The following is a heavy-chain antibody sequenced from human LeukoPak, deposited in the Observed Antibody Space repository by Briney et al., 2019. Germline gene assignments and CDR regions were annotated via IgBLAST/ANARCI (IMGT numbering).Heavy chain of an antibody. D-gene: IGHD4-23*01. Sequence: SETLSLTCAVYGGSFSGYYWSWIRQPPGKGLEWIGEINHSGSTNYNPSLKSRVTISVDTSKNQFSLKLSSVTAADTAVYYCAGSHEDYGGTFDYWGQGTLVTVSS. J-gene: IGHJ4*02. V-gene: IGHV4-34*01. CDR3: AGSHEDYGGTFDY. CDR1: GGSFSGYY. CDR2: INHSGST.